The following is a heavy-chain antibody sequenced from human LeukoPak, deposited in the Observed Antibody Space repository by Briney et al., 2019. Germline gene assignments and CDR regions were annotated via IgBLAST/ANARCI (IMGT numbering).Heavy chain of an antibody. Sequence: SQTLSLTRTVSGGSISRSGYYWSWIRQHPGKGLEWIGYIYYSGSTYYNPSLKSRVTISVDTSKNQFSLKLSSVTAADTAVYYCARDLRSSSSSGINYYGMDVWGQGTTVTVSS. J-gene: IGHJ6*02. V-gene: IGHV4-31*03. D-gene: IGHD6-6*01. CDR1: GGSISRSGYY. CDR3: ARDLRSSSSSGINYYGMDV. CDR2: IYYSGST.